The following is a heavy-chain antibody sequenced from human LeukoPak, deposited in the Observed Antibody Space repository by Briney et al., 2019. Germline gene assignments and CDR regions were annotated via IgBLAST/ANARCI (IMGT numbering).Heavy chain of an antibody. CDR2: ISNDGSNK. Sequence: ASSLIPSSAASEFTSSSYGIWWGRHPPRRGVEWVAVISNDGSNKYYAESVKGRFTISRDNSKNTLYLQMSSLRADDTAVYYCAKDSSSCYYFDYWGQGTLVTVSS. J-gene: IGHJ4*02. CDR1: EFTSSSYG. D-gene: IGHD6-13*01. V-gene: IGHV3-30*18. CDR3: AKDSSSCYYFDY.